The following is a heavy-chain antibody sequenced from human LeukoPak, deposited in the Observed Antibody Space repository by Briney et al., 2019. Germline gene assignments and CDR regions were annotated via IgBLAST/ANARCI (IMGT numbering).Heavy chain of an antibody. CDR2: IYYSGST. Sequence: SETLSLTCTVSGGSISSYYWSWIRQPPGKGLEWIGCIYYSGSTNYNPSFKSRVTISVDTSKNQFSLKLSSVTAADTAVYYCARGPPDCSSTSCYAFDAFDIWGQGTMVTVSS. CDR1: GGSISSYY. D-gene: IGHD2-2*01. J-gene: IGHJ3*02. CDR3: ARGPPDCSSTSCYAFDAFDI. V-gene: IGHV4-59*12.